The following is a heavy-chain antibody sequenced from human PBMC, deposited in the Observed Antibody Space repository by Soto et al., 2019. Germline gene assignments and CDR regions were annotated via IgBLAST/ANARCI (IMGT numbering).Heavy chain of an antibody. CDR1: GGSISSGDYY. Sequence: PSETLSLTCTVSGGSISSGDYYWSWIRQPPGKGLEWIGYIYYSGSTYYNPSLKSRVTISVDTSKNQFSLKLSSVTAADTAVYYCARARRDGYNYGYWGQGTLVTVSS. D-gene: IGHD5-12*01. CDR3: ARARRDGYNYGY. V-gene: IGHV4-30-4*01. CDR2: IYYSGST. J-gene: IGHJ4*02.